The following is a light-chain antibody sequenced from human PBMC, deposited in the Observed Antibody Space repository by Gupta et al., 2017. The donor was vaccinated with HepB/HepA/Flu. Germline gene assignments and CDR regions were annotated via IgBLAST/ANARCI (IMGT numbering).Light chain of an antibody. CDR3: CLYAGPYRYV. Sequence: QSALTQPRSVSGSPGQSVTISCTGTSSDVGGYSYVSWYQHHPGKAPAVVIYDVSKRPSVVPDRFSGSKSGNTASLTISGLQAEDEADYYCCLYAGPYRYVFGTGIEVTVL. V-gene: IGLV2-11*01. CDR1: SSDVGGYSY. J-gene: IGLJ1*01. CDR2: DVS.